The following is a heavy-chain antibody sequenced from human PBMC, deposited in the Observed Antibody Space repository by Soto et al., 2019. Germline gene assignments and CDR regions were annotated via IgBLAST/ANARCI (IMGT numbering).Heavy chain of an antibody. J-gene: IGHJ4*02. CDR1: GFAFSTYG. V-gene: IGHV3-21*01. Sequence: GGTLRVSWCASGFAFSTYGRNWVRQAPGKGLEWVSSISSSSSYKYYADSVKGRFTISRDNAKNSLYLQINSLRAEDTAVYYCARDSSWLYWGQGTLVTVSS. CDR3: ARDSSWLY. CDR2: ISSSSSYK. D-gene: IGHD5-12*01.